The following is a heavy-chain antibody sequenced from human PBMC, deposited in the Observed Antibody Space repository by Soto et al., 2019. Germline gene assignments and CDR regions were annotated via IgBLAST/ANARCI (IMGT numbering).Heavy chain of an antibody. J-gene: IGHJ6*02. D-gene: IGHD3-3*01. CDR3: ASSNYDFWSGDYPHRNYYCHYGMDV. CDR1: GGSISSYY. CDR2: IYYSGST. Sequence: QVQLQESGPGLVKPSETLSLTCTVSGGSISSYYWSWIRQPPGKGLEWLGYIYYSGSTNNNPSLRSRETTSVDTPKNRFTLKLSSVTAADPAVYYCASSNYDFWSGDYPHRNYYCHYGMDVWGQGTTVTVSS. V-gene: IGHV4-59*01.